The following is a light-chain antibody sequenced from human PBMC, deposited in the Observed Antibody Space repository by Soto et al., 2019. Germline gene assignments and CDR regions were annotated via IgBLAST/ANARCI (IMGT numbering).Light chain of an antibody. CDR1: SSNIGAGYD. CDR3: QSYDSSLSLVV. CDR2: GNS. Sequence: QSVLTQPPSVSGAPGQRVTISCTGSSSNIGAGYDVHWYQQLPGTAPKLLIYGNSNRPSGVPDRFSGSKSGTSASLAIIGLQAEDEADYYCQSYDSSLSLVVFGGGTKVTVL. V-gene: IGLV1-40*01. J-gene: IGLJ2*01.